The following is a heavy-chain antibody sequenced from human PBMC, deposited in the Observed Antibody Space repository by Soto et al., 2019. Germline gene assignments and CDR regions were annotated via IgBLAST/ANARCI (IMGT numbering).Heavy chain of an antibody. CDR3: ARDTGYDFWSGKGYMDV. D-gene: IGHD3-3*01. CDR1: GFTFSSYS. V-gene: IGHV3-21*01. Sequence: GGSLRLSCAASGFTFSSYSMNWVRQAPGKGLEWVSSISSSSSYIYYADSVKGRFTISRDNAKNSLYLQMNSLRAEDTAVYYCARDTGYDFWSGKGYMDVWGKGTTVTVSS. CDR2: ISSSSSYI. J-gene: IGHJ6*03.